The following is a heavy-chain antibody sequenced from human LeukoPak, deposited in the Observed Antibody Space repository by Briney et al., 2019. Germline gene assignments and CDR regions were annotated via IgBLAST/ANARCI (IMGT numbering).Heavy chain of an antibody. D-gene: IGHD1-26*01. CDR2: ISWNSGSI. J-gene: IGHJ6*02. Sequence: PGGSLRLSCAASGFTFDDYAMPWVRQAPGKGLEWVSGISWNSGSIGYADSVKGRFTISRDNAKNSLYLQMNSLRAEDTALYYCAKEGGIVGAKGYYGMDVWGQGTTVTVSS. V-gene: IGHV3-9*01. CDR1: GFTFDDYA. CDR3: AKEGGIVGAKGYYGMDV.